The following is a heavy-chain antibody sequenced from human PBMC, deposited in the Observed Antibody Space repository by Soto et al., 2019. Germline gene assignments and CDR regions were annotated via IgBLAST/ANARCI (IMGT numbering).Heavy chain of an antibody. CDR3: ARGGPTVLAY. J-gene: IGHJ4*02. CDR1: GGSISSYY. D-gene: IGHD4-4*01. V-gene: IGHV4-59*01. CDR2: IYYSGST. Sequence: SETLSLTCTVSGGSISSYYWSWIRQPPGKGLEWIGYIYYSGSTNYNPSLKSRVTISVDTSKNQFSLKLSSVTAADTAVYYCARGGPTVLAYWGQGTLVTVSS.